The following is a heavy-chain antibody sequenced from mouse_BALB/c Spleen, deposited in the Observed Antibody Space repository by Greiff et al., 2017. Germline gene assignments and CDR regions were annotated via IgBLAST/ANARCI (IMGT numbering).Heavy chain of an antibody. CDR1: GFTFSSYT. Sequence: EVMLVESGGGLVKPGGSLKLSCAASGFTFSSYTMSWVRQTPEKRLEWVATISSGGSYTYYPDSVKGRFTISRDNAKNTLYLQMSSLKSEDTARYYCTRHRDYDVFAYWGQGTLVTVSA. CDR3: TRHRDYDVFAY. J-gene: IGHJ3*01. CDR2: ISSGGSYT. V-gene: IGHV5-6-4*01. D-gene: IGHD2-4*01.